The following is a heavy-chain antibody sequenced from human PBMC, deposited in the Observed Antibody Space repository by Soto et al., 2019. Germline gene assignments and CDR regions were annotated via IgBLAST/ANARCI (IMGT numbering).Heavy chain of an antibody. D-gene: IGHD3-10*01. Sequence: QVQLVQSGAEVKIPGASVKVSCKATGYIFRSYGISWLRQAPGQGPEWMGWISAQVGNTNYAQKFQGRVTLTRDTSTDTAYMKLRSLGSDDTAIYYCARDQVPSGREYETLSYYFDQWGQGTLITVSS. J-gene: IGHJ4*02. CDR1: GYIFRSYG. CDR2: ISAQVGNT. CDR3: ARDQVPSGREYETLSYYFDQ. V-gene: IGHV1-18*01.